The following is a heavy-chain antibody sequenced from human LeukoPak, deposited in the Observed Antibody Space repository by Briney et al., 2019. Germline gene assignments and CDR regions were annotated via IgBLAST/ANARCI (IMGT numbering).Heavy chain of an antibody. V-gene: IGHV3-23*01. Sequence: GGSLRLSCEASGFTFSDYGMSWVRQAPGKGLEWVSAISGSGGSTYYADFVKGRFTISRDNSKNTLYLQVNSLRAEDTAVYYCAKKIGAPYDTSDYYFLFDSWGQGTLVTVSS. CDR3: AKKIGAPYDTSDYYFLFDS. CDR1: GFTFSDYG. D-gene: IGHD3-22*01. CDR2: ISGSGGST. J-gene: IGHJ4*02.